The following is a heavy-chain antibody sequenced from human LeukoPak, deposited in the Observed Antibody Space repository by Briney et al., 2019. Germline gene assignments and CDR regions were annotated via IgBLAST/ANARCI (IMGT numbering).Heavy chain of an antibody. CDR2: IYYSGNA. CDR3: AGVQSQNYYAMDV. CDR1: GGSVTSGSHY. V-gene: IGHV4-61*01. Sequence: PETLPLTCTVSGGSVTSGSHYWSWVRQPPGRGLEWIGNIYYSGNANYDPSLKSRVTMSVDRSKNQLSLKLSSVTAADTAVYYCAGVQSQNYYAMDVWGPGTPVTVSS. J-gene: IGHJ6*02.